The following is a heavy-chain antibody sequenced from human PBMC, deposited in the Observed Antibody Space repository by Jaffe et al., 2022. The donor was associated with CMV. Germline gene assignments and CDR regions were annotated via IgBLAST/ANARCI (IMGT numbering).Heavy chain of an antibody. CDR1: GFTFSDYY. V-gene: IGHV3-11*06. Sequence: QVQLVESGGGLVKPGGSLRLSCAASGFTFSDYYMSWIRQAPGKGLEWVSYISSSSSYTNYADSVKGRFTISRDNAKNSLYLQMNSLRAEDTAVYYCARAPVSRYSGYDPYDWFDPWGQGTLVTVSS. CDR3: ARAPVSRYSGYDPYDWFDP. J-gene: IGHJ5*02. CDR2: ISSSSSYT. D-gene: IGHD5-12*01.